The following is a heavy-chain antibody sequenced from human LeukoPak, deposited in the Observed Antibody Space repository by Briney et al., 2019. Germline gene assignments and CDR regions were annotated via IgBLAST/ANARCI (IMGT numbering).Heavy chain of an antibody. Sequence: ASVKVSCKASGGTFSSYAISWVRRAPGQGLEWMGGIIPIFGTANYAQKFQGRVTITADESTSTAYMELSSLRSEDTAVYYCAGTLSSSRYYFDNWGQGTLVTVSS. CDR1: GGTFSSYA. CDR3: AGTLSSSRYYFDN. CDR2: IIPIFGTA. D-gene: IGHD6-13*01. J-gene: IGHJ4*02. V-gene: IGHV1-69*13.